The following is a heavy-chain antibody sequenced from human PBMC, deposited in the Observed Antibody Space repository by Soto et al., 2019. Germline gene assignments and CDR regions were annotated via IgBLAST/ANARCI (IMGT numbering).Heavy chain of an antibody. CDR3: ARGKSSGWYYRTLVYNWFDP. CDR1: GGSFSGYY. D-gene: IGHD6-19*01. CDR2: INHSGST. V-gene: IGHV4-34*01. Sequence: SETLSLTCAVYGGSFSGYYWSWIRQPPGKGLEWIGEINHSGSTNYNPSLKSRVTISVDTSKNQFSLKLSSVTAADTAVYYCARGKSSGWYYRTLVYNWFDPWGQGTLVTVSS. J-gene: IGHJ5*02.